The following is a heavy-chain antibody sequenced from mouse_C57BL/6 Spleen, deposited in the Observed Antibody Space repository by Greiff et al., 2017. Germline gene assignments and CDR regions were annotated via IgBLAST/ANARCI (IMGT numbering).Heavy chain of an antibody. CDR2: IYPSDSDT. D-gene: IGHD2-4*01. CDR3: EIDYDYGFDY. Sequence: QVQLQQSGAELVKPGASVKVSCKASGYTFTSYWMHWVKQRHGQGLEWIGRIYPSDSDTNYNQKFKGKATLTVDKSSSTAYMQLSILTSEDSAVYDCEIDYDYGFDYWGQGTTLTVSS. V-gene: IGHV1-74*01. CDR1: GYTFTSYW. J-gene: IGHJ2*01.